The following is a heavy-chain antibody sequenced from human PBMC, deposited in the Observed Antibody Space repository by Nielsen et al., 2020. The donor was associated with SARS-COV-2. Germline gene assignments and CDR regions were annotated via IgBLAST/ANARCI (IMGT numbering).Heavy chain of an antibody. CDR1: GFTFSSYA. D-gene: IGHD3-22*01. V-gene: IGHV3-23*01. Sequence: GGSLRLSCAASGFTFSSYAMSWVRQAPGKGLERVSTISGRGGSTYYADSVKGRFTISRDNSKNTLYLQMNSLRAEDTAVYYCAKVLYYYDSSGYYDLDYWGQGTLVTVSS. J-gene: IGHJ4*02. CDR3: AKVLYYYDSSGYYDLDY. CDR2: ISGRGGST.